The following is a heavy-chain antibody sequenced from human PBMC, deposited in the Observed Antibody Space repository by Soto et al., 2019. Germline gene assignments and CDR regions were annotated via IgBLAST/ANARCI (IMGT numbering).Heavy chain of an antibody. CDR2: IIPMFGKP. V-gene: IGHV1-69*01. Sequence: QVQLVQSGAEVREPGSSVKVSCEASGGTFRSYAINWVRQAPGRGLEWMGGIIPMFGKPNYAEKFLGRVTISADESTRTAYMEVTRLKSEDTAVYYCARSMETNYFYCMDVWGLGTTVTVSS. D-gene: IGHD2-8*01. J-gene: IGHJ6*02. CDR3: ARSMETNYFYCMDV. CDR1: GGTFRSYA.